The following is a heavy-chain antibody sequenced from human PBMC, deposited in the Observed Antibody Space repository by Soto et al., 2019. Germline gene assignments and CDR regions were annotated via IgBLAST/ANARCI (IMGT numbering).Heavy chain of an antibody. CDR2: IIPILGIA. Sequence: SVKVSCKASGGTFSSYTIIWVRQAPGQGLEWMGRIIPILGIANYAQKFQGRVTITADKSTSTAYMELSSLRSEDTAVYYCARGLTIVGASLTASFDYWGQGTLVTVSS. J-gene: IGHJ4*02. V-gene: IGHV1-69*02. D-gene: IGHD1-26*01. CDR1: GGTFSSYT. CDR3: ARGLTIVGASLTASFDY.